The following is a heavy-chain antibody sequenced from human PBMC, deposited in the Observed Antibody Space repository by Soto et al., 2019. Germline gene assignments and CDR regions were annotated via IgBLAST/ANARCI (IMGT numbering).Heavy chain of an antibody. CDR3: ARGLYLAYGQDF. V-gene: IGHV3-74*01. Sequence: EVQLVESGGGLVQPGGSLRLSCAASGFTFTDYWIHWVRQVPGKGLVWVSRIKSDETTTGYADSVKGRFTISRDKAKNTVYLQMSSLRAEDTAVYYCARGLYLAYGQDFWGQGILVTVSS. CDR1: GFTFTDYW. J-gene: IGHJ4*02. CDR2: IKSDETTT. D-gene: IGHD4-17*01.